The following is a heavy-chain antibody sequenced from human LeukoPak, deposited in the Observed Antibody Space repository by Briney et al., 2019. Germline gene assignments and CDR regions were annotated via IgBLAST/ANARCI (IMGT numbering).Heavy chain of an antibody. CDR2: INPNSGGT. Sequence: ASVKVSCKASGYTFTDYYMNWVRQAPGQGLEWMGWINPNSGGTNYAQKFQGRVTVTRDTSISTAYMELSRLRSDDTAVYYCARVYRAYSRQVDGFDIWGQGTMVTVSS. J-gene: IGHJ3*02. D-gene: IGHD6-13*01. CDR1: GYTFTDYY. CDR3: ARVYRAYSRQVDGFDI. V-gene: IGHV1-2*02.